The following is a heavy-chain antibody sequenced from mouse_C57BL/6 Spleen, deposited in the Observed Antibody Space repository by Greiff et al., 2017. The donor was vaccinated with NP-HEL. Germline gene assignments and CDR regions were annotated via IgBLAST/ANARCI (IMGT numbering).Heavy chain of an antibody. Sequence: QVQLKQPGAELVMPGASVKLSCKASGYTFTSYWMHWVKQRPGQGLEWIGEIDPSDSYTNYNQKFKGKSTLTVDKSSSTAYMQLSSLTSEDSAVYYCARGRGLGSAWFAYWGQGTLVTVSA. CDR3: ARGRGLGSAWFAY. V-gene: IGHV1-69*01. D-gene: IGHD3-1*01. CDR1: GYTFTSYW. CDR2: IDPSDSYT. J-gene: IGHJ3*01.